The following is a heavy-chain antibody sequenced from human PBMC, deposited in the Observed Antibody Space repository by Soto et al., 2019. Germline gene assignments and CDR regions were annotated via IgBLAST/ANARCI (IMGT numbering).Heavy chain of an antibody. Sequence: EVQLVESGGGLVQPGGSLRLSCAASGFTFSSYWMSWVRQAPGKGLEWVANIKQDGSEKYYVDSVKGRFTISRDNAKNSLYLQMNSLRAEDTAVYYCARDLYDFWSRFSSFWFDPWGQGTLVTVSS. D-gene: IGHD3-3*01. CDR2: IKQDGSEK. CDR1: GFTFSSYW. J-gene: IGHJ5*02. V-gene: IGHV3-7*05. CDR3: ARDLYDFWSRFSSFWFDP.